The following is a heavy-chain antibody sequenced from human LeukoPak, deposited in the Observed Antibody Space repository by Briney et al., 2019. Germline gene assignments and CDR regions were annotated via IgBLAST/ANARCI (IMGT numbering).Heavy chain of an antibody. CDR2: INPNSGGT. D-gene: IGHD3-10*01. J-gene: IGHJ5*02. CDR3: ASARITMVRGAPGFDP. CDR1: GYTFTGYY. Sequence: ASVKVSCKASGYTFTGYYMHWARQAPGQGLEWMGWINPNSGGTNYAQKFQGRVTMTRDTSISTAYMELSRLRSDDTAVYYCASARITMVRGAPGFDPWGQGTLVTVSS. V-gene: IGHV1-2*02.